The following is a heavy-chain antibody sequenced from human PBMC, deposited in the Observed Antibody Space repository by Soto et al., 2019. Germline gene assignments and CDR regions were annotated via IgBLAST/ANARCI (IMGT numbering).Heavy chain of an antibody. D-gene: IGHD4-17*01. CDR1: GFTFSGYS. J-gene: IGHJ3*02. CDR3: ARDVLYGESPQAFDI. CDR2: ISSDGGTK. Sequence: GGSLRLSCAASGFTFSGYSIQWVRQAPGKGLEWVAVISSDGGTKYYADSVKGRFTISRDNSKNTVYLQMNSLRPEDTAVYYCARDVLYGESPQAFDIWGQGTMVTVSS. V-gene: IGHV3-30-3*01.